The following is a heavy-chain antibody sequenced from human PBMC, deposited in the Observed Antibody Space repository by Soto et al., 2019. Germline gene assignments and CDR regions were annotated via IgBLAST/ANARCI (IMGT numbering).Heavy chain of an antibody. V-gene: IGHV1-69*12. Sequence: QVQLVQSGAEVKKPGSSVKVSCKASGGTFSSYAISWVRQAPGQGLEWMGEIIPMFGPANYAQKFQGRVTITADESTSTAYMELSSLRSEDTAVYYCARDRGPSSGYYPYWFDPWGQGTLVTVSS. CDR3: ARDRGPSSGYYPYWFDP. CDR1: GGTFSSYA. J-gene: IGHJ5*02. CDR2: IIPMFGPA. D-gene: IGHD3-22*01.